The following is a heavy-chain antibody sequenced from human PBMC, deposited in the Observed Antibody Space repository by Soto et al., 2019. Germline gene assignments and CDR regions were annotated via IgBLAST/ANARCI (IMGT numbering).Heavy chain of an antibody. CDR1: GGTFSSYA. CDR3: ARDPIRGGDYYYYYGMDV. V-gene: IGHV1-69*01. CDR2: IIPIFGTS. D-gene: IGHD4-17*01. Sequence: QVQLVQSGAEVKKPGSSVKVSCKASGGTFSSYAISWVRQAPGQGLEWMGGIIPIFGTSNYAQKFQGRVTITADESTSTAYMELSSLRSEDTAVYYCARDPIRGGDYYYYYGMDVWGQGTTVTVSS. J-gene: IGHJ6*02.